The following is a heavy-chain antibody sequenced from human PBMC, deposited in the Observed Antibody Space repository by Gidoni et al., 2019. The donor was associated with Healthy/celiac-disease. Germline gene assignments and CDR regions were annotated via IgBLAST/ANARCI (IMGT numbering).Heavy chain of an antibody. Sequence: EVQLLESGGGLVQPGGSLRLSCAASGFTFSSYAMSWVRQAPGKGLEWVSAISGSGGSTYYADSVKGRFTISRDNSKNTLYLQMNSLRAEDTAVYYCAKFYAPWVRGVIIQYYFDYWGQGTLVTVSS. CDR2: ISGSGGST. CDR3: AKFYAPWVRGVIIQYYFDY. J-gene: IGHJ4*02. D-gene: IGHD3-10*01. CDR1: GFTFSSYA. V-gene: IGHV3-23*01.